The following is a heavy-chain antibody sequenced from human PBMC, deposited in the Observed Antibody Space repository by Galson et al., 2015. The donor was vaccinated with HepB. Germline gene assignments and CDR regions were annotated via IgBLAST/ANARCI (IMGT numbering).Heavy chain of an antibody. J-gene: IGHJ3*02. D-gene: IGHD3-22*01. CDR1: GFTFSSYA. CDR3: VKDWVVVVLYAFDI. CDR2: ISSNGGST. Sequence: SLRLSCAASGFTFSSYAMHWVRQAPGKGLEYVSAISSNGGSTYYADSVKGRFTISRDNSKNTLYLQMSSLRAEDTAVYYCVKDWVVVVLYAFDIWGQGTMVTVSS. V-gene: IGHV3-64D*06.